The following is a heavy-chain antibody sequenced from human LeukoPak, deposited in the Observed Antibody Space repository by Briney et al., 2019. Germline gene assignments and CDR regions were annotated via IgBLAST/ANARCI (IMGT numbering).Heavy chain of an antibody. CDR3: ARVGKYNWNGPTLSWFDP. CDR1: GFTFSSYA. D-gene: IGHD1-20*01. J-gene: IGHJ5*02. CDR2: IPYDGSNK. V-gene: IGHV3-30-3*01. Sequence: PGGSLRLSCAASGFTFSSYAMHWVRQAPGKGLEWVAVIPYDGSNKYYADSVKGRFTISRDNSKNTLYLQMNSLRAEDTAVYYCARVGKYNWNGPTLSWFDPWGQGTLVTVSS.